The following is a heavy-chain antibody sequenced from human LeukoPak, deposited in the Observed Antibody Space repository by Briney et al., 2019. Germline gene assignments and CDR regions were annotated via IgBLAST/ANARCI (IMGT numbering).Heavy chain of an antibody. J-gene: IGHJ5*02. V-gene: IGHV3-21*04. D-gene: IGHD6-19*01. CDR1: GFTFSSYS. CDR2: ISSSSSYI. CDR3: AKGHLVAVAPPLSGWFDP. Sequence: PGGSLRLSCAASGFTFSSYSMNWVRQAPGKGLEWVSSISSSSSYIYYADSVKGRFTISRDNSKNTLYLQMNSLRAEDTAVYYCAKGHLVAVAPPLSGWFDPWGQGTLVTVSS.